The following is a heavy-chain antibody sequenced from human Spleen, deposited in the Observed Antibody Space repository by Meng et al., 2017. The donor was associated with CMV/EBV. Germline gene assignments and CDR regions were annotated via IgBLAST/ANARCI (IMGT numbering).Heavy chain of an antibody. CDR1: GFSVRGYY. CDR2: IYAGGIT. V-gene: IGHV3-53*01. J-gene: IGHJ4*02. Sequence: GESLKISCAVSGFSVRGYYMSWVRQTPGKGLEWVAVIYAGGITYYANSVKGRFTISRDTSKNSLDLQMERLRVEDTAVYYCARDAVSGSYGNDFWGQGTLVTVSS. CDR3: ARDAVSGSYGNDF. D-gene: IGHD3-16*01.